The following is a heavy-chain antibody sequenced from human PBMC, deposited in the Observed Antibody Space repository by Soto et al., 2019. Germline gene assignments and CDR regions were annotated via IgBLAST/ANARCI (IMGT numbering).Heavy chain of an antibody. CDR3: ARGRVWNYGMDV. D-gene: IGHD6-13*01. J-gene: IGHJ6*02. CDR2: INHSGST. Sequence: PSETLSLTCAVYGGSFSGHYWSWIRQPPGKGLEWIGEINHSGSTNYNPSLKSRVTISVDTSKNQFSLKLSSVTAADTAVYYCARGRVWNYGMDVWGQGTTVTVSS. V-gene: IGHV4-34*01. CDR1: GGSFSGHY.